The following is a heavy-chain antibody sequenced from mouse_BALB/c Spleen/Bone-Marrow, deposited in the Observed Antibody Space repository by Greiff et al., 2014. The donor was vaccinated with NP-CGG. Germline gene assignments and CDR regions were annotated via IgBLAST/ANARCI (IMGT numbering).Heavy chain of an antibody. CDR1: GYSFTDYT. V-gene: IGHV1-18*01. CDR3: ARAGWYDY. D-gene: IGHD1-1*02. CDR2: FNPNNGGT. J-gene: IGHJ2*01. Sequence: VQLQQSGPELVKPGSSVKMPCKTSGYSFTDYTIHWVKQSHGKSLEWIGNFNPNNGGTNYDQKFKDKATLTVDKSSRTAYMEFRSLTFEDSAVYYCARAGWYDYWGQGTTLTVSS.